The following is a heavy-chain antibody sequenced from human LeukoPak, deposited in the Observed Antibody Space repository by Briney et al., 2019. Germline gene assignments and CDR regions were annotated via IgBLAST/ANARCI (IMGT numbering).Heavy chain of an antibody. CDR3: ARGITIFGVIITDAFDI. D-gene: IGHD3-3*01. CDR1: GFTFRKYG. CDR2: IRYDGSIK. V-gene: IGHV3-30*02. Sequence: PGGSLRLSCAASGFTFRKYGIHWVRQAPGKGLEWVAFIRYDGSIKYYVDSVKGRFTISRDNSKNTLFLQMNSLRAEDTAVYYCARGITIFGVIITDAFDIWGQGTMVTVSS. J-gene: IGHJ3*02.